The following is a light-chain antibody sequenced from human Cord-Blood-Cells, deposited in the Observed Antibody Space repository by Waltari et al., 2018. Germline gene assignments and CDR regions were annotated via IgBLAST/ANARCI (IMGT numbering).Light chain of an antibody. Sequence: SALTQPASVSGSPGQSITISCTGTSSVVGGYDYSSWYQQHQGKAPKLRNYDVSNRPLGVSNRFSGSKSCNTASLTISWLQAEDEAEYYCSSYTSSSTYVFGTGTKVTVL. CDR2: DVS. V-gene: IGLV2-14*01. CDR3: SSYTSSSTYV. CDR1: SSVVGGYDY. J-gene: IGLJ1*01.